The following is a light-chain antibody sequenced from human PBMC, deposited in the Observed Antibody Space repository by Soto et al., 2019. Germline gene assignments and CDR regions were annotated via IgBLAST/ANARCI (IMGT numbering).Light chain of an antibody. CDR2: KAS. CDR1: QSISSW. J-gene: IGKJ1*01. Sequence: DIQMTQSPSTLSASVGDRVTITCWASQSISSWLAWYQQKPGKAPKLLISKASTLESGVPSRFSGSGSGTEFTLTISSLQPDDFVTYYCQQYHYYPWTFGQGTQVGIK. CDR3: QQYHYYPWT. V-gene: IGKV1-5*03.